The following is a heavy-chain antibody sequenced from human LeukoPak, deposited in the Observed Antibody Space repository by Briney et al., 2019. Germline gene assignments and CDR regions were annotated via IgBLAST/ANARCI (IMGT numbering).Heavy chain of an antibody. D-gene: IGHD3-16*02. CDR3: ARGRGDYVWGSYRLLWFDP. J-gene: IGHJ5*02. CDR1: GGSFSGYY. CDR2: INHSEST. V-gene: IGHV4-34*01. Sequence: SETLSLTCAVYGGSFSGYYWSWIRQPPGKGLEWIGEINHSESTNYNPSLKSRVTISVDTSKNQFSLKLSSVTAADTAVYYCARGRGDYVWGSYRLLWFDPWGQGTLVAVSS.